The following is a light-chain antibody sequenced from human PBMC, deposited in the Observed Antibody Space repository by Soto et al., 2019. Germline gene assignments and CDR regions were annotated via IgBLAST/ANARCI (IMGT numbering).Light chain of an antibody. J-gene: IGKJ4*01. Sequence: EIVLTQSPGTLSLSPGERATLSCRASQSVSGSYLAWYQQKPGQAPRLLIYGASSRATGFPGRVGGSGSGTDFTLTISRLEPENFAVYYCHQYNIWPPLLFGGGTKVDI. CDR3: HQYNIWPPLL. V-gene: IGKV3-20*01. CDR1: QSVSGSY. CDR2: GAS.